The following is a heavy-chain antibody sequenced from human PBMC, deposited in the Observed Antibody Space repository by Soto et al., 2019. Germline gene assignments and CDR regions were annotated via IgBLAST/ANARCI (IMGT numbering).Heavy chain of an antibody. CDR1: GGTFSSYA. CDR3: ARDSKPHYYYDSSGYYIGY. D-gene: IGHD3-22*01. J-gene: IGHJ4*02. V-gene: IGHV1-69*13. Sequence: SVKVSCKASGGTFSSYAISWVRQAPGQGLEWMGGIIPIFGTANYAQKFQGRVTITADESTSTAYMELSSLRSEDTAVYYCARDSKPHYYYDSSGYYIGYWGQGTLVTVSS. CDR2: IIPIFGTA.